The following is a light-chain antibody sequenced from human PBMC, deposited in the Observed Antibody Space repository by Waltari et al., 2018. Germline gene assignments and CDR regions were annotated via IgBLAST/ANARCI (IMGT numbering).Light chain of an antibody. CDR1: QSVKNN. CDR2: KAS. V-gene: IGKV1-5*03. Sequence: TGRASQSVKNNLAWYQQQPGKAPKVLIHKASSLESGVPSRFSGSGFGTEFTLTISSLQPDDFATYYCQEYDSLPVTFGGGTKVEIK. CDR3: QEYDSLPVT. J-gene: IGKJ4*01.